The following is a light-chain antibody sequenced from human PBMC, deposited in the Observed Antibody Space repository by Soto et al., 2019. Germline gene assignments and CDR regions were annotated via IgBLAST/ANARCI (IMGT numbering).Light chain of an antibody. CDR2: DVS. J-gene: IGLJ1*01. V-gene: IGLV2-14*03. Sequence: QSVLPQPASVSGSPGQSITISCTGTSSDVCGYNYVSRYQHHPGKAPKLMIYDVSNRPSGVSNRFSGSKSGNTASLTISGLQPEDEADYYCSSYTTSNTRQIVFGTGTKVTVL. CDR3: SSYTTSNTRQIV. CDR1: SSDVCGYNY.